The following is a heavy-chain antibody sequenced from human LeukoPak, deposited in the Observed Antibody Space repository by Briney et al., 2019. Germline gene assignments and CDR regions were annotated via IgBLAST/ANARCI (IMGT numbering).Heavy chain of an antibody. CDR3: ARGIVDIVVVPAASMGPDMNDY. V-gene: IGHV4-34*01. J-gene: IGHJ4*02. D-gene: IGHD2-2*01. CDR1: GGSFSGYY. CDR2: INHSGST. Sequence: SETLSLTCAVYGGSFSGYYWSWIRQPPGKGLEWIGEINHSGSTNCNPSLKSRVTISVDTSKNQFSLKLSSVTAADTAVYYCARGIVDIVVVPAASMGPDMNDYWGQGTLVTVSS.